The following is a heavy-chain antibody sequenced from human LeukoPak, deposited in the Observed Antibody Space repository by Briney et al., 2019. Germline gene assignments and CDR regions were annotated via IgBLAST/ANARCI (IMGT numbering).Heavy chain of an antibody. CDR2: ITDTGDST. CDR1: GLSFSDYA. D-gene: IGHD2-2*01. V-gene: IGHV3-23*01. J-gene: IGHJ4*02. Sequence: GGSLRLSCAASGLSFSDYAMTWVRQAPGRGLEWVSAITDTGDSTNYADSVKGRFSISRDNSKNTLYLQMNSLRAEDTAVYYCASLTGEYCSSTSCFLFDYWGQGTLVTVSS. CDR3: ASLTGEYCSSTSCFLFDY.